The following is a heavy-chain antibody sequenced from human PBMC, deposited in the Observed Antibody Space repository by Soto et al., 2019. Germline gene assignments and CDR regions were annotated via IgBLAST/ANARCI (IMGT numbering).Heavy chain of an antibody. V-gene: IGHV3-74*01. CDR2: IHSDGSST. J-gene: IGHJ3*01. CDR1: GFTFSYYW. CDR3: ARGDRGAFDL. Sequence: EVRLVESEGGLVQPGGSPSLSCAASGFTFSYYWMHWVRQAPGQGLLWVSRIHSDGSSTTYADSVKGRFTISRDNAKNTVSLQMNSLRVEDTGVYFCARGDRGAFDLWGQGTMVTVSS. D-gene: IGHD2-21*02.